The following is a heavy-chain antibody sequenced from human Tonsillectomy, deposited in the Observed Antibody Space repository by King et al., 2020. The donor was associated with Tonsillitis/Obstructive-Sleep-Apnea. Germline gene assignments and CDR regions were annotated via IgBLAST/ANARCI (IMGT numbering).Heavy chain of an antibody. CDR3: ARLGGGIVVIPAALPFDY. D-gene: IGHD2-2*01. J-gene: IGHJ4*02. Sequence: VQLVESGGGLVQPGGSLRLSCAASGFTFSSYWMSWVRQAPGKGLEWVANIKQDGSEKYYVDSVKGRFIISRDNAENSLYLQMNNLRAEDTAVYDCARLGGGIVVIPAALPFDYWGQGTLVTVSS. V-gene: IGHV3-7*01. CDR2: IKQDGSEK. CDR1: GFTFSSYW.